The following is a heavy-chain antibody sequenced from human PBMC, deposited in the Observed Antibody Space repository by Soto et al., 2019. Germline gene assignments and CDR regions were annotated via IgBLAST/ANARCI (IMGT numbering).Heavy chain of an antibody. Sequence: SQTLSLTCVISGDTVSSNSAAWNWIRQSPSRGLEWLGRTYYRSKWYNDYAVSVKSRITINPDTSKNQFSLQLKSVTPEDTAVYYCARDGYYYGSGSNNGMDVWGQGTTVTVSS. CDR3: ARDGYYYGSGSNNGMDV. V-gene: IGHV6-1*01. J-gene: IGHJ6*02. CDR2: TYYRSKWYN. D-gene: IGHD3-10*01. CDR1: GDTVSSNSAA.